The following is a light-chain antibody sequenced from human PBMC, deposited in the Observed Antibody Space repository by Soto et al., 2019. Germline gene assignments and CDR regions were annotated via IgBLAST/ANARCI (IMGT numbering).Light chain of an antibody. J-gene: IGKJ3*01. CDR1: QSISSY. CDR3: QQSYSTPPEFT. V-gene: IGKV1-39*01. Sequence: DIQMTQSPSSLSASVGDRVTITCRASQSISSYLNWYQQKPAKAPKLLIYAASSLQSGVPSRFSGSGSGTDFTLTISSLQPEDFATYYCQQSYSTPPEFTFGPGTKVDIK. CDR2: AAS.